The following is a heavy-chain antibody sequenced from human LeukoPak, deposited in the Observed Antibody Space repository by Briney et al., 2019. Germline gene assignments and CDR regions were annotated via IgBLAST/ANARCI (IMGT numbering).Heavy chain of an antibody. J-gene: IGHJ4*02. CDR2: IKSKTDGGTT. V-gene: IGHV3-15*01. Sequence: GGSLRLSCAASGFTFSNAWMSWVRQAPGKGLEWVGRIKSKTDGGTTDYAAPVKGRFTISRDDSKNTLYLQMNSLKTEDTAVYYCTTEPVATITPFDYWGQGTLVTVSS. D-gene: IGHD5-12*01. CDR1: GFTFSNAW. CDR3: TTEPVATITPFDY.